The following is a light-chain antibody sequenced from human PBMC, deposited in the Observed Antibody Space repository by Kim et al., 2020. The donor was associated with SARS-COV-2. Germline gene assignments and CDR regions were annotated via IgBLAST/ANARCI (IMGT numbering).Light chain of an antibody. J-gene: IGKJ5*01. CDR3: QQYNSYPIT. CDR1: QSISIW. Sequence: DIQMTQSPSTLSASVGDRVTITCRASQSISIWLAWYQQKPGKAPKVLIYDASSLESGVPSRFSGSVSGTEFTLTISRLQPDDFATYYCQQYNSYPITFGQGTRLEIK. CDR2: DAS. V-gene: IGKV1-5*01.